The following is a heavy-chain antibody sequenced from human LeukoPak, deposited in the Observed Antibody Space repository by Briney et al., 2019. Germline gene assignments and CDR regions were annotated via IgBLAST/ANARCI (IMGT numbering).Heavy chain of an antibody. CDR2: ISGSSSHI. V-gene: IGHV3-21*01. J-gene: IGHJ4*02. CDR3: ARGEFRYYFDY. Sequence: TGGSLRLSCAASGFTFSSYSMNWVRQAPGKGLEWVSSISGSSSHIYYADSVKGRFTISRDNAKNSLYLQMNSLRAEDTAVYYCARGEFRYYFDYWGQGTLVTVSS. D-gene: IGHD2-21*01. CDR1: GFTFSSYS.